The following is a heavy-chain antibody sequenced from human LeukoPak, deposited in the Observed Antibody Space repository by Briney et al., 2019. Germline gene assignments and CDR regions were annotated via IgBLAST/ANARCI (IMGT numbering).Heavy chain of an antibody. CDR1: GGSISSGGYY. CDR2: IYYSGST. V-gene: IGHV4-31*03. CDR3: ARELRYFDWLIDY. J-gene: IGHJ4*02. Sequence: SQTLSLTCTVSGGSISSGGYYWSWIRQHPGEGLEWIGYIYYSGSTYYNPSLKSRVTISVDTSKNQFSLKLSSVTAADTAVYYCARELRYFDWLIDYWGQGTLVTVSS. D-gene: IGHD3-9*01.